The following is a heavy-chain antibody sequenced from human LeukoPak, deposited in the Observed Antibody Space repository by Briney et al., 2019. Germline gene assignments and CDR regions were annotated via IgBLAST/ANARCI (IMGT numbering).Heavy chain of an antibody. CDR3: ARAGLLVAFDI. CDR1: GFTFSSYW. J-gene: IGHJ3*02. Sequence: GGSLRLSCAASGFTFSSYWMSWVRRAPGKGQEWVANIKQDGSEKDYMDSVKGRFTISRDNAKNSVYLQMNSLRAEDTAVYYCARAGLLVAFDIWGQGTMVTLSS. V-gene: IGHV3-7*04. CDR2: IKQDGSEK.